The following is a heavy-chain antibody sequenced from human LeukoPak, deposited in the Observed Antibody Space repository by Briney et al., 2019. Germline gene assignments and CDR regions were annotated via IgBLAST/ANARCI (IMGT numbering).Heavy chain of an antibody. CDR1: GGTFSSYA. J-gene: IGHJ3*02. D-gene: IGHD3-10*01. CDR3: ARDKRSRYGSGSYAFDI. V-gene: IGHV1-69*06. CDR2: IIPIFGTA. Sequence: ASVKVSCKASGGTFSSYAISWVRQAPGQGLEWMGGIIPIFGTANYAQKFQGRVTITADKSTSTAYMELSSLRSEDTAVYYCARDKRSRYGSGSYAFDIWGQGTMVTVSS.